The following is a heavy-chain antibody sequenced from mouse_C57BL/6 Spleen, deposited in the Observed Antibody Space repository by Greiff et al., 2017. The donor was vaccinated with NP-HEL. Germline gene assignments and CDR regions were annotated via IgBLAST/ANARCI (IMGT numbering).Heavy chain of an antibody. CDR2: IHPNSGST. Sequence: QVQLQQPGAELVKPGASVKLSCKASGYTFTSYWMHWVKQRPGQGLEWIGMIHPNSGSTNYNEKFKSKATLTVDKSSSTAYMQLSSLTSEDSAVYYCARNYDYDLCADWGEGTLVTVSA. J-gene: IGHJ3*01. V-gene: IGHV1-64*01. CDR3: ARNYDYDLCAD. D-gene: IGHD2-4*01. CDR1: GYTFTSYW.